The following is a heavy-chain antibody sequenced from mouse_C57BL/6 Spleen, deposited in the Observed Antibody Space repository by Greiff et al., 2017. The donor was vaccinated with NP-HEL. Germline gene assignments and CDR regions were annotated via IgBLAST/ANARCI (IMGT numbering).Heavy chain of an antibody. Sequence: EVQLQQSGPELVKPGASVKISCKASGYTFTDYYMNWVKQSHGKSLEWIGDINPNNGGTSYNQKFKGKATLTVDKSSSTAYMELRSLTSEDSAVYYWARELGPDRYFDVWGTGTTVTVSS. CDR2: INPNNGGT. CDR3: ARELGPDRYFDV. J-gene: IGHJ1*03. CDR1: GYTFTDYY. V-gene: IGHV1-26*01.